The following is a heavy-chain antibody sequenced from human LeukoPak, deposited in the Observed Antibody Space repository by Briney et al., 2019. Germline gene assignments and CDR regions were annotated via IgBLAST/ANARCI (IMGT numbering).Heavy chain of an antibody. CDR1: GLTFKNFA. J-gene: IGHJ4*02. CDR3: AKYYYGSSTYSFDH. D-gene: IGHD3-22*01. Sequence: GGSLRLSCAASGLTFKNFAMSWVRQAPGKGLEWVSSISGSPDGDTFYADSVKGRFTISRDNSKNTPSLQMNSLRAEDTTVYYCAKYYYGSSTYSFDHWGQGALVIVSS. CDR2: ISGSPDGDT. V-gene: IGHV3-23*01.